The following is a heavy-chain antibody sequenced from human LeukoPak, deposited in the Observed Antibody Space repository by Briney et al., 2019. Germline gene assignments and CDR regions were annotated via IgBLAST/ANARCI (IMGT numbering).Heavy chain of an antibody. CDR2: ISAYDGNT. CDR3: ARDGRFAAYEPDY. V-gene: IGHV1-18*01. CDR1: GYTFTSYG. Sequence: ASVKVSCKASGYTFTSYGISWVRQAPGQGLEWVGWISAYDGNTNYAQKFQGRVTMTTDTSTSTAHMELRSLRYDDTAVYYCARDGRFAAYEPDYWGQGTLVTVSS. D-gene: IGHD1-26*01. J-gene: IGHJ4*02.